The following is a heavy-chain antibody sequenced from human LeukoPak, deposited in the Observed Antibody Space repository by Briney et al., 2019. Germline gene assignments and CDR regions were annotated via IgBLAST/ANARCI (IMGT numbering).Heavy chain of an antibody. CDR3: ARHPIAAGGAYNWFDP. D-gene: IGHD6-13*01. CDR2: IYPRDSNT. J-gene: IGHJ5*02. V-gene: IGHV5-51*01. CDR1: GYSFTSHW. Sequence: GESPKISCKGSGYGSGYSFTSHWIAWVRQMPGKGLEWMGIIYPRDSNTIYSPSSQGQVTISVDTSINTAYLQWISLKASDTAMYYCARHPIAAGGAYNWFDPWGQGTLVTVSS.